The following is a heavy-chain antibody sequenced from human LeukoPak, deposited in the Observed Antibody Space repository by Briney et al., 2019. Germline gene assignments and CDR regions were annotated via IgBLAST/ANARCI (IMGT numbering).Heavy chain of an antibody. J-gene: IGHJ4*02. Sequence: SETLSLTCAVYGGSFSGYYWSWIRQPPGKGLEWIGEINHSGSTNYNPSLKSRVTISVDTSKNQFSLKLSSVTAADTAVYYCARGATGTDKFGYWGQGTLVTVSS. CDR2: INHSGST. CDR1: GGSFSGYY. CDR3: ARGATGTDKFGY. V-gene: IGHV4-34*01. D-gene: IGHD1-1*01.